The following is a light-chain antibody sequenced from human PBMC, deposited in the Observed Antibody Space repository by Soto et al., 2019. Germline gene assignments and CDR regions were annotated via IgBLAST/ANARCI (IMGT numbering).Light chain of an antibody. V-gene: IGLV1-44*01. CDR3: ASWDDSLDVVV. CDR1: TSNIGSDT. CDR2: RNT. Sequence: QSVLPQPPSASGTPGQRVTISCSGSTSNIGSDTVNWYQQLPGTAPKLLIYRNTQRPSGVPDRFSGSKSGASASLAISGLQSEDEADYYCASWDDSLDVVVFGGGTKLTVL. J-gene: IGLJ2*01.